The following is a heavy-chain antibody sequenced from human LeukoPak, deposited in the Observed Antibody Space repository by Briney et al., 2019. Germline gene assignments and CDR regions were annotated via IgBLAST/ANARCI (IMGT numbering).Heavy chain of an antibody. D-gene: IGHD6-6*01. CDR3: AKVEYSSNIPQH. Sequence: PGGSLRLSCAASGFTFNGSAMSWVRQAPGKGLEWVSSISGSGGSTYYADSVKGRFTISRDNSKNTQYLQMNSLRAEDTAVYYCAKVEYSSNIPQHWGQGTLVTVSS. J-gene: IGHJ1*01. CDR2: ISGSGGST. V-gene: IGHV3-23*01. CDR1: GFTFNGSA.